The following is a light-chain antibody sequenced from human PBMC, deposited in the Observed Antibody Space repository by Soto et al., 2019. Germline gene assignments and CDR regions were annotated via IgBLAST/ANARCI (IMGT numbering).Light chain of an antibody. Sequence: EIVLTQSPGTLSLSQGERASLSCRADQSVNSVYLAWYQHKPGQAPRLLIFGASDRATGIPDRFSGSGSGTDFTLTISRLEPEDFAVYYCQQYVSSPFTFGPGTTVDI. J-gene: IGKJ3*01. CDR2: GAS. V-gene: IGKV3-20*01. CDR3: QQYVSSPFT. CDR1: QSVNSVY.